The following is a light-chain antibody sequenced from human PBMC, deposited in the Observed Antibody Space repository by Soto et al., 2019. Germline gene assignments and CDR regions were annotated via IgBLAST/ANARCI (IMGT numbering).Light chain of an antibody. CDR2: RAS. J-gene: IGKJ1*01. V-gene: IGKV3-15*01. Sequence: ILTTQSPATVSVSPGESATLSCRASQNIYYNVAWYQQRPGQAPRLIIYRASTRAPGVPARFSGSGSGTEFTLTISSLQPEDFTVYSCLQYRNLWAFGEGTKVDIK. CDR3: LQYRNLWA. CDR1: QNIYYN.